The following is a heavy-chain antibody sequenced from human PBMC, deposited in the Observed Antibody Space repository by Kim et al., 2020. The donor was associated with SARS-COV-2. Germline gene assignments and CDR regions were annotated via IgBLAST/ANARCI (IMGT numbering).Heavy chain of an antibody. J-gene: IGHJ6*02. CDR1: GFTFSSYG. CDR3: AKTFGPGFSGMDV. Sequence: GGSLRLSCAASGFTFSSYGMHWVRQAPGTGLEWVAVMSYDGSNKYYADSVKGRFTISRDNSKNTLYLQMNSLRAEDTAVYYCAKTFGPGFSGMDVWGQGTTVTVSS. CDR2: MSYDGSNK. V-gene: IGHV3-30*18. D-gene: IGHD3-16*01.